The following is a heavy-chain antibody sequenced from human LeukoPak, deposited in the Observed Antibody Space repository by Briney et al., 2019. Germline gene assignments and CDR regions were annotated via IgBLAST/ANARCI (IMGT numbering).Heavy chain of an antibody. D-gene: IGHD3-22*01. CDR3: ARIVVALTYYYYMDV. J-gene: IGHJ6*03. CDR1: GGSISSSSHH. CDR2: IYYSGTT. V-gene: IGHV4-39*01. Sequence: PSETLSLTCTVSGGSISSSSHHWGWIRQPPGKGLEWLGSIYYSGTTYYNPSLKSRVTISVGTSKNQFSLKLSSVTAADTAVYYCARIVVALTYYYYMDVWGKGATVTVSS.